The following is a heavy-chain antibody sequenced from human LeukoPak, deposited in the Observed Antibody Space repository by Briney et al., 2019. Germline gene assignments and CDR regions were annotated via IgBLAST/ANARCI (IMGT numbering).Heavy chain of an antibody. V-gene: IGHV3-66*04. J-gene: IGHJ4*02. CDR2: FHAGGGP. CDR1: GFNVTTNN. CDR3: GRRFCSSCPLDF. D-gene: IGHD3-3*01. Sequence: PEGSLRLSCVGSGFNVTTNNMYWVRQAPGKGLECVSAFHAGGGPDYADSVRDSFTISRDNSKNTPFLQMNSLRAEDTAVYYCGRRFCSSCPLDFWGQGTLVTVSS.